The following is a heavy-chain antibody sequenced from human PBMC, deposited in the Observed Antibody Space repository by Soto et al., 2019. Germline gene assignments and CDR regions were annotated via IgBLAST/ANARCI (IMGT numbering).Heavy chain of an antibody. D-gene: IGHD6-13*01. CDR2: IYHSGST. J-gene: IGHJ5*02. CDR3: ARVIAATDTISVWFDP. Sequence: QRQLQESGSGLVKPSQTLSLTCAVSGGSISSGAYSWSWIRQPPGKGLEWIGYIYHSGSTYYNPSLKSRVTISVDRSKNQCSLKLNSVTAADTAVYFCARVIAATDTISVWFDPWGQGTLVTVSS. CDR1: GGSISSGAYS. V-gene: IGHV4-30-2*01.